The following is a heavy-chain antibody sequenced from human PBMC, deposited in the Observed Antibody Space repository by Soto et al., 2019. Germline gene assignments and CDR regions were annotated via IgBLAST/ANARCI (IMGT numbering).Heavy chain of an antibody. V-gene: IGHV3-48*02. D-gene: IGHD3-3*01. CDR3: ARGGGGVTIFGVVIPHYYYYGMDV. CDR2: ISSSSSTI. Sequence: PGGSLRLSSAASGFTFSGYSMNWVRQAPGKGLEWVSYISSSSSTIYYADSVKGRFTISRDNAKNSLYLQMNSLRDEDTAVYYCARGGGGVTIFGVVIPHYYYYGMDVWGQGTTVTVSS. CDR1: GFTFSGYS. J-gene: IGHJ6*02.